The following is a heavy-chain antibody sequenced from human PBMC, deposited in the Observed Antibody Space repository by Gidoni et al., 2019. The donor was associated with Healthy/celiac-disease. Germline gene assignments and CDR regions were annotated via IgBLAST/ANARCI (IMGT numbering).Heavy chain of an antibody. Sequence: QVQLQESGPGLVTPSRTLSLTCPGSGGSVNSGSSYWRWIRPPTGKGLEWIGYIYYSGSTTYNPALKSRVTISVDTSKHQFSLKLSSVTAADTSVYYCARDIAVAGNYFDYWGQGTLVTVSS. V-gene: IGHV4-61*01. D-gene: IGHD6-19*01. CDR2: IYYSGST. J-gene: IGHJ4*02. CDR1: GGSVNSGSSY. CDR3: ARDIAVAGNYFDY.